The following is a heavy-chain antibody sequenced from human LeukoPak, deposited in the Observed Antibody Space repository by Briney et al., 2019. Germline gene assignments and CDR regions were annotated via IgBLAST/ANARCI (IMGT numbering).Heavy chain of an antibody. V-gene: IGHV4-39*07. J-gene: IGHJ4*02. CDR1: GGSISSSSYF. CDR2: IYYSGST. CDR3: VRDLYSSGWYVY. D-gene: IGHD6-19*01. Sequence: PSETLSLTCTVSGGSISSSSYFWGWIRQPPGKGLEWIGSIYYSGSTYYNPSLKSRVTISVDTSKNQFSLKLSSVTAADTAVYYCVRDLYSSGWYVYWGQGTLVTVSS.